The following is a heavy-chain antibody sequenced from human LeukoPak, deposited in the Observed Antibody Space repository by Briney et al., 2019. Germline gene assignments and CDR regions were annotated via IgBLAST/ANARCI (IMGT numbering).Heavy chain of an antibody. CDR2: IKQGGSEK. CDR3: ARLGIVATITLYYFDY. CDR1: GFTFSSYW. V-gene: IGHV3-7*01. Sequence: GGSLRLSCAASGFTFSSYWMSWVRQAPGKGLEWVANIKQGGSEKYYVDSVKGRFTISRDNAKNSLYLQMNSLRAEDTAVYYCARLGIVATITLYYFDYWGQGTLVTVSS. J-gene: IGHJ4*02. D-gene: IGHD5-12*01.